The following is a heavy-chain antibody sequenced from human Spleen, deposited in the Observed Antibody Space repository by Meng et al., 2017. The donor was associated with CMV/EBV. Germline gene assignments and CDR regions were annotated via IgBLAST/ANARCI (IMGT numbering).Heavy chain of an antibody. CDR2: ISAYNGNT. D-gene: IGHD3-10*01. Sequence: ASVKVSCKASGHTFTSYGISWVRQAPGQGLEWMGWISAYNGNTNYAQKLQGRVTMTTDTSTSTAYMELRSLRSDDTAVYYCARAGYYGSGSYFYYYYYYGMDVWGQGTTVTVSS. CDR1: GHTFTSYG. CDR3: ARAGYYGSGSYFYYYYYYGMDV. V-gene: IGHV1-18*01. J-gene: IGHJ6*02.